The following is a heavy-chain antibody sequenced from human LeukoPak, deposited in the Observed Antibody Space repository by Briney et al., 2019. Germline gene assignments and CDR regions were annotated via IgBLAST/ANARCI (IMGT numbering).Heavy chain of an antibody. CDR2: LSGSAGGT. CDR1: GITLINYG. D-gene: IGHD3-16*02. J-gene: IGHJ4*02. Sequence: GGSLRLSCGVSGITLINYGMSWVRQAPGKGLEWVAGLSGSAGGTNYADSVKGRFTISRDNSKNTLFLQMDRLRAEDTAVYFCAKRGVVVRVFLVGFHKEAYYFDSWGQGAQVTVSS. CDR3: AKRGVVVRVFLVGFHKEAYYFDS. V-gene: IGHV3-23*01.